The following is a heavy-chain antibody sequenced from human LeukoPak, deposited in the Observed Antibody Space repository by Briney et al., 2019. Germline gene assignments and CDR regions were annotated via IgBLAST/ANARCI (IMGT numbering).Heavy chain of an antibody. CDR1: GGSISSYY. J-gene: IGHJ4*02. CDR3: ARGLYSSGWDYFDY. V-gene: IGHV4-59*01. D-gene: IGHD6-19*01. CDR2: IYYSGST. Sequence: SETLSLTCTVSGGSISSYYWSWIRQPPGKGLEWIGYIYYSGSTNYNPSLKSRVTISVDTSKNQFSLKLCSVTAADTAVYYCARGLYSSGWDYFDYWGQGTLVTVSS.